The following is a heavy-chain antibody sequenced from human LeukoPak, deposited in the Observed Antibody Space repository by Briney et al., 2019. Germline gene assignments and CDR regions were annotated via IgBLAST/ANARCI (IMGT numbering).Heavy chain of an antibody. Sequence: PSETLSLTCTVSGGSISSYYWSWIRPPAGKGLEWIGRIYTSGSTTYNPSLKSRVTMSVDTSKNQFSLKLTSVTAADTAVYYCARRGSDWYFDLWGRGTLVTVSS. J-gene: IGHJ2*01. CDR2: IYTSGST. V-gene: IGHV4-4*07. D-gene: IGHD2-15*01. CDR1: GGSISSYY. CDR3: ARRGSDWYFDL.